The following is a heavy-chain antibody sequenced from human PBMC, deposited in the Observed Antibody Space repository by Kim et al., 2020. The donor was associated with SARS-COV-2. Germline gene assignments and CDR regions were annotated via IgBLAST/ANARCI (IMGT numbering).Heavy chain of an antibody. Sequence: SVKVSCKASGGTFSSYAISWVRQAPGQGLEWMGGIIPIFGTANYAQKFQGRVTITADESTSTAYMELSSLRSEDTAVYYCARVVTARTSSGYYYGMDVWGQGTTVTVSS. D-gene: IGHD2-21*02. CDR3: ARVVTARTSSGYYYGMDV. CDR1: GGTFSSYA. CDR2: IIPIFGTA. J-gene: IGHJ6*02. V-gene: IGHV1-69*13.